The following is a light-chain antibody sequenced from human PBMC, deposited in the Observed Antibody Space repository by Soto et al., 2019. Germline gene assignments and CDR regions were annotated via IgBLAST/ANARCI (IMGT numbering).Light chain of an antibody. J-gene: IGKJ2*01. CDR3: QRYDISPFP. CDR2: GAS. CDR1: QSVSSTY. V-gene: IGKV3-20*01. Sequence: EIVLTQSPGTLSLSPGERATLSCRASQSVSSTYLAWYQQKPGQAPRLLIYGASSRATGIPERFSGSGSGTDFTLTISRLEPEDLAVYYCQRYDISPFPFGQGTKLEIK.